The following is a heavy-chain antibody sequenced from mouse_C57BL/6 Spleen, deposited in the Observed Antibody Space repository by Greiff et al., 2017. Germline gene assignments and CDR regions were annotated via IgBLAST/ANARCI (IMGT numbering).Heavy chain of an antibody. J-gene: IGHJ4*01. CDR1: GYTFTSYW. CDR2: IDPGNSDT. V-gene: IGHV1-5*01. D-gene: IGHD3-2*02. Sequence: EVQLQQSGTVLVRPGASVKMSCKTSGYTFTSYWMHWVKQRPGQGLEWIGAIDPGNSDTSYNQKFQGKAKLTAVTSASTAYMELSSLTNEDSAVFYCTRPQATGAMGYWGKGTSVTASS. CDR3: TRPQATGAMGY.